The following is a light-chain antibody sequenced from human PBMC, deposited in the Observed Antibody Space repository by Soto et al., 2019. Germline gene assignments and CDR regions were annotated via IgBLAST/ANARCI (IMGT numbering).Light chain of an antibody. V-gene: IGLV2-11*01. CDR1: SSDVGGYNY. CDR2: DVS. J-gene: IGLJ1*01. Sequence: QSVLTQPRSVSGSPGQSITISCTGTSSDVGGYNYVSWYRQHPGKAPKLMIYDVSKRPSGVPDRLSGSKSGNTASLTISGLQAEDEADYYCCSYAGSYTHYVFGTGTKLTVL. CDR3: CSYAGSYTHYV.